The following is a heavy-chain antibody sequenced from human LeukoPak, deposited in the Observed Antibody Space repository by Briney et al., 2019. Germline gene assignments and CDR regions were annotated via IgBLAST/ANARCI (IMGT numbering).Heavy chain of an antibody. D-gene: IGHD3-3*01. J-gene: IGHJ6*02. CDR2: INAGNGNT. Sequence: ASVKVSCKASGYTFTGFTIHWVRQAPGQRLEWMGWINAGNGNTKYSQKFQGRVTITRDTSASTAYMELSSLRSEDTAVYYCARGAGITIFGVAPYGMDVWGQGTTVTVSS. CDR3: ARGAGITIFGVAPYGMDV. V-gene: IGHV1-3*01. CDR1: GYTFTGFT.